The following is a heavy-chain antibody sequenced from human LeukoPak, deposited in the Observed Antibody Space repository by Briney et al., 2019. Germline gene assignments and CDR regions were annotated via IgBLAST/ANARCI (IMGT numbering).Heavy chain of an antibody. Sequence: GGSLRLSCATSGFSFSTYVMSWVRQAPGKGLEWVSAISGSGGSTYYADSVKGRFTISRDNSKNTLYLQMNSLRAEDTAVYYCAKDIQRITIFGVAPDYWGQGTLVTVSS. V-gene: IGHV3-23*01. CDR1: GFSFSTYV. J-gene: IGHJ4*02. D-gene: IGHD3-3*01. CDR3: AKDIQRITIFGVAPDY. CDR2: ISGSGGST.